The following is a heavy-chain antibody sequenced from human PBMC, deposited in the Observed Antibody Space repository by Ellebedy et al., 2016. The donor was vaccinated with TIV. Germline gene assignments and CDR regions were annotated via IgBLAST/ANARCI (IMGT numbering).Heavy chain of an antibody. V-gene: IGHV1-8*01. D-gene: IGHD2-21*01. Sequence: AASVKVSCKASGYSFTGYDVNWVRRATGQGLEWMGWIEPDTGNTAYAQKFRGRVTMTKNTSISTAYMELSSLTSEDTAVYYCSRGVGVVPDSWGQGTRVTVSS. J-gene: IGHJ4*02. CDR2: IEPDTGNT. CDR1: GYSFTGYD. CDR3: SRGVGVVPDS.